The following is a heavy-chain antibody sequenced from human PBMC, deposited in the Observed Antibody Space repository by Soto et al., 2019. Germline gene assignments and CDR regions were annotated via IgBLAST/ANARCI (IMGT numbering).Heavy chain of an antibody. D-gene: IGHD3-10*01. CDR1: GGSISSGGYY. CDR3: ARGVTMVRGVIHTPYFDY. CDR2: IYYSGST. J-gene: IGHJ4*02. Sequence: QVQLQESGPGLVKPSQTLSLTCTVSGGSISSGGYYWSWIRQHPGKGLEWIGYIYYSGSTYYNPSLKSRVTISVDTSKNQSSPKLSAVTAADTAVYYCARGVTMVRGVIHTPYFDYWGQGTLVTVSS. V-gene: IGHV4-31*03.